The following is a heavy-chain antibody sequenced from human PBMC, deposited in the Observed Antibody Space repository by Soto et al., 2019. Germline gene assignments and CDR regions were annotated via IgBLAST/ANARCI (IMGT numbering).Heavy chain of an antibody. D-gene: IGHD1-26*01. Sequence: PVGSLSLSCTASGFTFSSYAVSWVRQAPGKGLEWVSAISGSGGSTYYADSVKGRFTISRDNSKNTLYLQMNSLRAEDTAVYYCAKGLVGANDDYWGQGTLVTVSS. CDR1: GFTFSSYA. J-gene: IGHJ4*02. V-gene: IGHV3-23*01. CDR3: AKGLVGANDDY. CDR2: ISGSGGST.